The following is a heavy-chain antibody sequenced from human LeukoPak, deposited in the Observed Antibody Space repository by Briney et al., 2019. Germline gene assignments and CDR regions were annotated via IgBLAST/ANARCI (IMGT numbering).Heavy chain of an antibody. D-gene: IGHD3-10*01. J-gene: IGHJ4*02. CDR3: ARGSPGYGSGNYHFDY. Sequence: SETLSLTCTVSGDSISSYYWSWIRQPAGKGLEWLGRIYSSGSINYNPSLKSRVTMSIDTSKNQLSLKLSSVTAADTAVYYCARGSPGYGSGNYHFDYWGQGSLVTVSS. CDR2: IYSSGSI. V-gene: IGHV4-4*07. CDR1: GDSISSYY.